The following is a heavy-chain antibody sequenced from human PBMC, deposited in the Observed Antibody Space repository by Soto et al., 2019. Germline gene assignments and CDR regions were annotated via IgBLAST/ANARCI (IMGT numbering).Heavy chain of an antibody. Sequence: QVQLVQSGAEVKKPGASVKVSCKASGYIFSSYGISWVRQAPGQGLEWMGWISGYNGNTNYAQKFQGRVTMTTDTXTXTXFMEVRSLRSDDTAVYYCARDLGLVGETYYYYGMDVWGQGTTVTVSS. J-gene: IGHJ6*02. CDR2: ISGYNGNT. CDR1: GYIFSSYG. CDR3: ARDLGLVGETYYYYGMDV. V-gene: IGHV1-18*01. D-gene: IGHD1-26*01.